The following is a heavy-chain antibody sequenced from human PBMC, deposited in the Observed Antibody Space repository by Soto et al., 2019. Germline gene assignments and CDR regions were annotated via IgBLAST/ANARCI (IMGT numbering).Heavy chain of an antibody. Sequence: QVQLVQSGAEVKKPGSSVKVSCKASGGTFSSYAISWVRQAPGQGLEWMGGIIPIFGTANYAQKFQGRVTIPADDTSCLAYTELSSVSSEDTAVYYSAVHIVAPGGDYWGQGTLVTVSS. V-gene: IGHV1-69*12. CDR1: GGTFSSYA. J-gene: IGHJ4*02. CDR3: AVHIVAPGGDY. CDR2: IIPIFGTA. D-gene: IGHD5-12*01.